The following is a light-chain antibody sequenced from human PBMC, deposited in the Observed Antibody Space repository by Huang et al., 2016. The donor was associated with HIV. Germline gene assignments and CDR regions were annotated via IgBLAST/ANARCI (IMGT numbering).Light chain of an antibody. V-gene: IGKV3-11*01. CDR3: QQRSNWPPA. Sequence: EIVLTQSPATLSLSPGERATLSCRASQSVSSYLAWYQQKPGQAPRLLIYDAYNRATGIPARFSGSGSGTDFTLTISSLEPEDFAVYYCQQRSNWPPAVGQGTRLEIK. CDR1: QSVSSY. J-gene: IGKJ5*01. CDR2: DAY.